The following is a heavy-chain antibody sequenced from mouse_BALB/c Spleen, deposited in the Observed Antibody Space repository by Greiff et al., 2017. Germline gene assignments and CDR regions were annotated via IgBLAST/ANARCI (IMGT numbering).Heavy chain of an antibody. CDR3: AGGHDYAYDGDYYAMDY. CDR1: GYSFTGYF. CDR2: INPYNGDT. J-gene: IGHJ4*01. Sequence: EVQLQQSGPELVKPGASVKISCKASGYSFTGYFMNWVKQSHGKSLEWIGRINPYNGDTFYNQKFKGKATLTVDKTSSTANMELLSLTSEDSAVYYCAGGHDYAYDGDYYAMDYWGQGTSVTVSS. V-gene: IGHV1-37*01. D-gene: IGHD2-2*01.